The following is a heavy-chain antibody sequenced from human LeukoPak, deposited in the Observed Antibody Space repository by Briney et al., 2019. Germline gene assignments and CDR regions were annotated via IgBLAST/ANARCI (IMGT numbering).Heavy chain of an antibody. J-gene: IGHJ3*02. D-gene: IGHD4-17*01. CDR2: IYYSGST. CDR3: ARAFPFDDYGDPDAFDI. Sequence: KPSQTLSLTCTVSGVSMSSGAFYWSWIRQHPGKGLEWIGNIYYSGSTYYNPSLKSRVTISVDRSKNQFSLKLTSVTAADTAVYYCARAFPFDDYGDPDAFDIWGHGTMVTVSS. V-gene: IGHV4-30-4*08. CDR1: GVSMSSGAFY.